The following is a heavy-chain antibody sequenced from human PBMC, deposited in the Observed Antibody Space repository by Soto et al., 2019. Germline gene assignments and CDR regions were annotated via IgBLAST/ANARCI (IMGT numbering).Heavy chain of an antibody. V-gene: IGHV4-34*01. CDR2: VNNSGST. Sequence: QVQLQPWGAGLLKPSETLSLTCAVYGGSFSGYYWSWVRQPPGKGLEWIGEVNNSGSTNYNPSLKSRATISVDTLNNQFSLTLSAVTAADTAVYYCARGKVAVAGLVSPGRRGPCGYWGQGTLVTVSS. CDR1: GGSFSGYY. J-gene: IGHJ1*01. CDR3: ARGKVAVAGLVSPGRRGPCGY. D-gene: IGHD6-19*01.